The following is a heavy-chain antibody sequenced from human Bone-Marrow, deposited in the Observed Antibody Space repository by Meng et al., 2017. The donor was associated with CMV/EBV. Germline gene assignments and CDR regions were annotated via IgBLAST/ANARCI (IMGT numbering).Heavy chain of an antibody. Sequence: SETLSLTCTVSGGSISSSSYYWGWIRQPPGKGLEWIGSIYYSGSTYYNPSLKSRVTISVDTSKNQFSLKLSSVTAADTAVYYCARSYSSSSFPGVYWYFDLWGRGTRVTGSS. J-gene: IGHJ2*01. D-gene: IGHD6-6*01. CDR1: GGSISSSSYY. CDR2: IYYSGST. CDR3: ARSYSSSSFPGVYWYFDL. V-gene: IGHV4-39*01.